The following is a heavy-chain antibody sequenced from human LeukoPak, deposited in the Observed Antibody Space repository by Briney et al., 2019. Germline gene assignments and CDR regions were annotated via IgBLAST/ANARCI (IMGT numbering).Heavy chain of an antibody. V-gene: IGHV4-39*01. CDR2: ISSSGNT. J-gene: IGHJ4*02. CDR3: SRVQEKAATRFDY. D-gene: IGHD5-24*01. CDR1: GVSFSSETYY. Sequence: SETLSLTCTVSGVSFSSETYYWAWIRQPPGGGREGFATISSSGNTYYKPSLKSRVTISVDSSKTLLSLKLSSVTAADTAVYYCSRVQEKAATRFDYWGQGALVTVSS.